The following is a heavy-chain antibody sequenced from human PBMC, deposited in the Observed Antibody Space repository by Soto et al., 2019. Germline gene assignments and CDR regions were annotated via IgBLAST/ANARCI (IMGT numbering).Heavy chain of an antibody. J-gene: IGHJ4*02. Sequence: EVQRVESGGGLGIPGGSLGLSCAASGVTFSNVWVTWFRQAPGRGLEWVGRIKSNAYGGTIDYAAPVKGRFTISRDDSRNTVSLQMNSLKTEDTAVYHCTTGLRWFGEFWGQGSRVTVSS. V-gene: IGHV3-15*01. CDR3: TTGLRWFGEF. CDR1: GVTFSNVW. CDR2: IKSNAYGGTI. D-gene: IGHD3-10*01.